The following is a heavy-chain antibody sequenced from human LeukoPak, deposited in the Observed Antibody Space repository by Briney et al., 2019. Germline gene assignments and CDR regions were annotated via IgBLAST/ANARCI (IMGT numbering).Heavy chain of an antibody. CDR2: IRYDGSNK. Sequence: GGSLRLSCAASGFTFSSYGMHWVRQAPGKGLEWVAFIRYDGSNKYYADSVKGRFTISRDNSKNTLYLQMNSLRAEDTAVYYCAKVLPSSGWYYFDYWGQGTLVTVSS. CDR3: AKVLPSSGWYYFDY. J-gene: IGHJ4*02. CDR1: GFTFSSYG. V-gene: IGHV3-30*02. D-gene: IGHD6-19*01.